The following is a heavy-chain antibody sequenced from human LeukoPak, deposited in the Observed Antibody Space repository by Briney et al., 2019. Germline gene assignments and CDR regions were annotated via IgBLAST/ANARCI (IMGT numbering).Heavy chain of an antibody. V-gene: IGHV4-34*01. CDR3: ARHEEDVWFGVVDY. Sequence: SETLSLTCAVYGGSFSGYYWSWIRQPPGKGLDWIWEINHSGSTNYNPSLKSRVTISVDTSKNQFSLKLSSVTAADTAVYYCARHEEDVWFGVVDYWGQGTLVTVSS. D-gene: IGHD3-10*01. J-gene: IGHJ4*02. CDR1: GGSFSGYY. CDR2: INHSGST.